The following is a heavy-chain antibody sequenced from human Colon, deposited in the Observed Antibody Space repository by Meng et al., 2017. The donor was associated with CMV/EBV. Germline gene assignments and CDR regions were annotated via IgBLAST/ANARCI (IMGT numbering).Heavy chain of an antibody. CDR3: ARDRSGLRFLEWLNYYYYGMDV. Sequence: GESLKISCAASGFTFSSYNMNWVHQAPGKGLEWVSSISSGSSDIYYADSVKGRFTISRDNAKNSLYLQMNSLRAEDTAVYYCARDRSGLRFLEWLNYYYYGMDVWGQGTTVTVSS. CDR2: ISSGSSDI. CDR1: GFTFSSYN. J-gene: IGHJ6*02. D-gene: IGHD3-3*01. V-gene: IGHV3-21*01.